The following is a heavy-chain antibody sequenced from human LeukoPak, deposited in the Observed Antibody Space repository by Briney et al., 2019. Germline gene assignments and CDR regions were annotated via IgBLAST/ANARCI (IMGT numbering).Heavy chain of an antibody. J-gene: IGHJ4*02. D-gene: IGHD3-10*01. Sequence: GGSLRLSCAASGFTFSVSWMSWVRQAPGKGLEWVANIKYDGSEKYYVDSVKGRFTISRDNAKNSLYLQMNSLTAEDTAVYYCAKDLHYGSADYWGQGTLVNVSS. CDR2: IKYDGSEK. V-gene: IGHV3-7*01. CDR1: GFTFSVSW. CDR3: AKDLHYGSADY.